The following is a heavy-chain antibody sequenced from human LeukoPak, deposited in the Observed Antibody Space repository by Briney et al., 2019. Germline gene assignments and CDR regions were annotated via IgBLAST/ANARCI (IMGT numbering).Heavy chain of an antibody. D-gene: IGHD3-10*01. V-gene: IGHV3-30*02. CDR1: GFIFNSYG. CDR3: ARDTYYYGSGSPY. Sequence: GGSLRLSCAASGFIFNSYGMHWVRQAPGKGLEWVAFIRYDGSNKYYADSVKGRFTISRDNSKNTLYLQMNSLRAEDTAVYYCARDTYYYGSGSPYWGEGTLVTVSS. J-gene: IGHJ4*02. CDR2: IRYDGSNK.